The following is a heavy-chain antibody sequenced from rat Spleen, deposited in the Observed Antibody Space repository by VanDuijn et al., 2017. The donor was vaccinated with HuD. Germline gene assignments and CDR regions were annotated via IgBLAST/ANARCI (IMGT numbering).Heavy chain of an antibody. D-gene: IGHD1-2*01. CDR1: GFTFNNYD. CDR2: ISPGGDNT. V-gene: IGHV5S13*01. J-gene: IGHJ1*01. CDR3: VRYYSNYSPYWYFDF. Sequence: EVQLVESGGGLVQPGRSLKLSCEASGFTFNNYDMAWVRQAPTKGLEWIASISPGGDNTYYRDSVKGRFTVSRDNAKNTQYLQMDSLRSEDTATYYCVRYYSNYSPYWYFDFWGPGTMVTVSS.